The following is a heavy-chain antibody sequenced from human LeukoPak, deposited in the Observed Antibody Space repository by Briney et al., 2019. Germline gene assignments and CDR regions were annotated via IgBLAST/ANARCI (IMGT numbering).Heavy chain of an antibody. CDR3: TRPIEGGDH. V-gene: IGHV3-30-3*01. Sequence: GRSLRLSCAASGFTFSNYAIHWVRQAPGKGLEWVAVISYDGSNKYYADSVKGRFTISRDNSKNTLYLQMNSLKTEDTAVYYCTRPIEGGDHWGQGTLVAVSS. CDR2: ISYDGSNK. D-gene: IGHD3-16*01. J-gene: IGHJ4*02. CDR1: GFTFSNYA.